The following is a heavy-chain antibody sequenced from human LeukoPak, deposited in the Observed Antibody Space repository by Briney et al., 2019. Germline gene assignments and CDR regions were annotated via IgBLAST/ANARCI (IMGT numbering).Heavy chain of an antibody. Sequence: GRSLRLSCAASGFTFSSYGMHWVRQAPGKGLEWVAVISYDGSNKYYADSVKGRFSISRDNSRNTLYLQVTSLRAEDTAVYYCAKLTSDTMVRGVTTDYWGQGTLVTVSS. J-gene: IGHJ4*02. CDR1: GFTFSSYG. CDR2: ISYDGSNK. D-gene: IGHD3-10*01. V-gene: IGHV3-30*18. CDR3: AKLTSDTMVRGVTTDY.